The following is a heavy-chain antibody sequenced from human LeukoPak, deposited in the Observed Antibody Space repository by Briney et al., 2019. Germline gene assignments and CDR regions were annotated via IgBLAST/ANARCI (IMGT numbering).Heavy chain of an antibody. CDR3: ATQILLWFGYGMDV. CDR1: GFTFSSYA. J-gene: IGHJ6*02. V-gene: IGHV3-23*01. CDR2: ISGSGGST. Sequence: GGSLRLSYAASGFTFSSYAMSWVRQAPGKGLEWVSAISGSGGSTYYADSVKGRFTISRDNAKNSLYLQMNSLRDEDTAVYYCATQILLWFGYGMDVWGQGTTVTVSS. D-gene: IGHD3-10*01.